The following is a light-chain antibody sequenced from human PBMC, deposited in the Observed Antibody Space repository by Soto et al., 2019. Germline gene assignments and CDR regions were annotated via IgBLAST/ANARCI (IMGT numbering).Light chain of an antibody. CDR1: QSVSSS. CDR2: AAS. CDR3: QQYNNWWT. J-gene: IGKJ1*01. Sequence: EIMMTQTPANQCVAGGESTSLSCRASQSVSSSLAWYQQKPGQAPRLLIYAASTRATGIPARFSGSGSGTEFTLSINSLQSEDFAVYYCQQYNNWWTFGQGTKVDIK. V-gene: IGKV3-15*01.